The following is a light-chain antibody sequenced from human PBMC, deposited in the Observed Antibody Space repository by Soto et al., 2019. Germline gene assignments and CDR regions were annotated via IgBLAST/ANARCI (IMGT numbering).Light chain of an antibody. CDR1: QTIYDW. CDR3: QQYNIYWT. V-gene: IGKV1-5*03. J-gene: IGKJ1*01. CDR2: KTS. Sequence: DIQMTQSPSTLSASVGDRVTITCRASQTIYDWLAWYQQKPGKAPKLLIYKTSNLQSGVPSRFSGSASGTDFTLTISSLQTDDFATYYCQQYNIYWTFGQGTKVEIK.